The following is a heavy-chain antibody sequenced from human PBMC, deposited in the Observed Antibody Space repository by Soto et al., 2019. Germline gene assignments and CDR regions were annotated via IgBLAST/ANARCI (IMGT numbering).Heavy chain of an antibody. J-gene: IGHJ5*02. CDR3: ARGVRVVVVAATGNWFDP. Sequence: PSETLSLTCAVYGGSFSGYYWSWIRQPPGKGLEWIGEINHSGSTNYNPSLKSRVTISVDTSKNQFSLKLSSVTAADTAVYYCARGVRVVVVAATGNWFDPWGQGTLVTVSS. CDR2: INHSGST. V-gene: IGHV4-34*01. CDR1: GGSFSGYY. D-gene: IGHD2-15*01.